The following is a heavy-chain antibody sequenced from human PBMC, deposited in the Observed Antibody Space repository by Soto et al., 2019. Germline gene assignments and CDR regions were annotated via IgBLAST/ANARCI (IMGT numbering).Heavy chain of an antibody. V-gene: IGHV3-72*01. CDR1: GFTFSDHY. J-gene: IGHJ4*02. CDR3: IVWGSGNDFGAA. D-gene: IGHD3-10*01. Sequence: EVQLVESGGGLVQPGGSLRLSCAASGFTFSDHYMDWVRQAPGKGLEWVGRSKNKADSYTTEYAASVKGRFTISRDGSKKALFMQMKSLKTEDTAVYDCIVWGSGNDFGAAWGQGILVTVSS. CDR2: SKNKADSYTT.